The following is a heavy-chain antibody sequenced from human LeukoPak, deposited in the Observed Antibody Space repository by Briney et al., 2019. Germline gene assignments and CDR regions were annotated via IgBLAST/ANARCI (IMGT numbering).Heavy chain of an antibody. CDR1: GFTFSSYW. J-gene: IGHJ3*02. V-gene: IGHV3-7*03. CDR2: IKQDGSEK. D-gene: IGHD3-10*01. CDR3: AKDIWLGHYYGSGSYPDAFDI. Sequence: GGSLRLSCAASGFTFSSYWMSWVRQAPGKGLEWVANIKQDGSEKYYVDSVKGRFTISRDNAKNSLYLQMNSLRAEDTALYYCAKDIWLGHYYGSGSYPDAFDIWGQGTMVTVSS.